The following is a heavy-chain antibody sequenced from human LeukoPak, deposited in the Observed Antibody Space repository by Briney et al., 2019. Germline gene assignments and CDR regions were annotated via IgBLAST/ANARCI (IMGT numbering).Heavy chain of an antibody. CDR1: GDSITYFY. J-gene: IGHJ4*02. D-gene: IGHD1-1*01. CDR2: VSSSGST. Sequence: SETLSLTCSVSGDSITYFYWSWIRQAAGKGLEWIGRVSSSGSTDYNASLKSRVTMSVDTSKNQFSLKLTSVTAADTAVYYCVGTKYNDSPVLSNWGQGSLVTVSS. CDR3: VGTKYNDSPVLSN. V-gene: IGHV4-4*07.